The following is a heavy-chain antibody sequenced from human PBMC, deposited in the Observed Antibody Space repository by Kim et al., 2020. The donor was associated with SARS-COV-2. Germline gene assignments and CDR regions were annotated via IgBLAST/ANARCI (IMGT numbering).Heavy chain of an antibody. D-gene: IGHD6-19*01. CDR2: IYYSGST. V-gene: IGHV4-59*08. J-gene: IGHJ4*02. CDR3: ARYRSSGWYVGYFDY. Sequence: SETLSLTCTVSAGSISSYYWSWIRPPPGKGLEWIGYIYYSGSTNYNPSLKSRVTISVDTSKHQFSLKLSSVTAADTAVYYCARYRSSGWYVGYFDYWGQGTLVTVAS. CDR1: AGSISSYY.